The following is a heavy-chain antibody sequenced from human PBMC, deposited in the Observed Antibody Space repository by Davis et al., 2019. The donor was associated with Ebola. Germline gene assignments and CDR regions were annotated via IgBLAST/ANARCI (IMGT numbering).Heavy chain of an antibody. V-gene: IGHV3-21*01. CDR3: AREGGTYYYYYGLDV. J-gene: IGHJ6*04. CDR1: GFTFGSYT. D-gene: IGHD3-16*01. Sequence: AGSLRLSCVASGFTFGSYTMHWVRQAPGKGLEWVSSISSSSSYIYYADSEKGRFTVSRDNAKNSLYLQMNSLRAEDTAVYYCAREGGTYYYYYGLDVWGKGTTVTVSS. CDR2: ISSSSSYI.